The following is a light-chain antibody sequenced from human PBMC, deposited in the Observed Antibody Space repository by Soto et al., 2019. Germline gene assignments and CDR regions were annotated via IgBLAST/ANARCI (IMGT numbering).Light chain of an antibody. J-gene: IGKJ1*01. Sequence: EIVLTQSPGTLSLSPGERATLSCRASQSVSSSYLAWYQQKPCQAPRLLIYGASSRATGIPDRFNGSGSGTDFTLTISILEPEDFAVDYCQQYGISPWTFVQRTKVEIK. CDR1: QSVSSSY. V-gene: IGKV3-20*01. CDR3: QQYGISPWT. CDR2: GAS.